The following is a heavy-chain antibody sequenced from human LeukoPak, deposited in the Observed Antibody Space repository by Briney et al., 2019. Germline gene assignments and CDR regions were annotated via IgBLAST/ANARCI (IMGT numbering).Heavy chain of an antibody. CDR1: GDFNNNYY. D-gene: IGHD3-10*01. CDR2: IYSSGAT. Sequence: PSETLSLTCTASGDFNNNYYWNWVRQSAGKGLEWIGRIYSSGATNYNPSLKSRVSMSVDMSMKQFSLTLTSVTPADTAVYYCARDGILVRGIIKRGHLDFWGQGILVTVSS. J-gene: IGHJ4*02. V-gene: IGHV4-4*07. CDR3: ARDGILVRGIIKRGHLDF.